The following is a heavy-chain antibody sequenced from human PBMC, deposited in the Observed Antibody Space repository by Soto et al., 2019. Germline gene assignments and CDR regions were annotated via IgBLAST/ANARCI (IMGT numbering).Heavy chain of an antibody. V-gene: IGHV4-61*01. CDR3: ARGRRSGSHYYFDY. CDR2: IYYSGST. D-gene: IGHD1-26*01. Sequence: QVQLQESGPGLVKPSETLSLTCTVSGGSVSSGSYYWSWIRQPPGKGLEWIGYIYYSGSTNYNPSLKSRVTRSVDTSKNQFSLKLSSVTAADTAVYYCARGRRSGSHYYFDYWGQGTLVTVSS. J-gene: IGHJ4*02. CDR1: GGSVSSGSYY.